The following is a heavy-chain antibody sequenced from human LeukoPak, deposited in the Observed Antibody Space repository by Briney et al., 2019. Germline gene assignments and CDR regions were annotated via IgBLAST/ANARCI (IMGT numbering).Heavy chain of an antibody. CDR1: GGSTNSDDYY. J-gene: IGHJ4*02. CDR2: IYYSGST. V-gene: IGHV4-61*08. D-gene: IGHD6-13*01. CDR3: ASSSWYVDY. Sequence: ASETLSLTCTVSGGSTNSDDYYWSWIRQPPGKGLEWIGYIYYSGSTNYNPSLKSRVTISVDTSKNQFSLKLSSVTAADTAVYYCASSSWYVDYWSQGTLVTVSS.